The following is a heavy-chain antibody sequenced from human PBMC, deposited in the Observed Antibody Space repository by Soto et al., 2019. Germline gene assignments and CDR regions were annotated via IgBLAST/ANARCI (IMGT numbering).Heavy chain of an antibody. D-gene: IGHD6-19*01. CDR2: ISGSGGNT. V-gene: IGHV3-23*01. CDR1: GFTFSSYA. Sequence: GGSLRRSXAASGFTFSSYAMSWVRQAPGKGLEWVSGISGSGGNTYYADSVKGRFTISRDNSKNTLYLQMNSLRAEDTAVYYCAKRAVAGTFDYYYYGMDVWGQGTTVTVSS. CDR3: AKRAVAGTFDYYYYGMDV. J-gene: IGHJ6*02.